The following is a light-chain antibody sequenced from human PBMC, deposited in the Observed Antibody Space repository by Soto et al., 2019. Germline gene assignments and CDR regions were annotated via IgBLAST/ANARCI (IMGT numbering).Light chain of an antibody. Sequence: ENVLTQSPATLSLSPGERATLSCRASQSVSNYVAWYQQKPGQAPRLLIYDASNRATGIPARVSGSGSGTDFTLTISSLEPEDFATYFCQQYDTYYTFGQGTKVAIK. V-gene: IGKV3-11*01. CDR1: QSVSNY. J-gene: IGKJ2*01. CDR3: QQYDTYYT. CDR2: DAS.